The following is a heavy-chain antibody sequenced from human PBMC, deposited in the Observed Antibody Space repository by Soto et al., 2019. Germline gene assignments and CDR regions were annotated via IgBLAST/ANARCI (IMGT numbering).Heavy chain of an antibody. V-gene: IGHV3-23*01. CDR1: GFTFSSYA. Sequence: GGSLRLSCAASGFTFSSYAMSWVRQAPGKGLEWVSAISGSGGSTYYADSVKGRFTISRDNSKNTLYLQMNSLRAEDTAVYYCAKWAVGSSGYYDWFDPWGQGTLVTVSS. D-gene: IGHD3-22*01. J-gene: IGHJ5*02. CDR3: AKWAVGSSGYYDWFDP. CDR2: ISGSGGST.